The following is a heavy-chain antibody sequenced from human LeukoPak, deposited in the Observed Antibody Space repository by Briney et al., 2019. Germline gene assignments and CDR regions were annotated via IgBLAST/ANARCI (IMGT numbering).Heavy chain of an antibody. J-gene: IGHJ4*02. CDR2: ISTGNII. V-gene: IGHV3-11*01. Sequence: GGSLRLSCAASGFTFSDYYITWIRQAPGKGLEWVSYISTGNIIYYADSVKGRFTISRDNAKNSLYLQMSSLRAEDTAVYYCARDRTTYSSSSFDYWGQGTLVTVSS. D-gene: IGHD6-6*01. CDR3: ARDRTTYSSSSFDY. CDR1: GFTFSDYY.